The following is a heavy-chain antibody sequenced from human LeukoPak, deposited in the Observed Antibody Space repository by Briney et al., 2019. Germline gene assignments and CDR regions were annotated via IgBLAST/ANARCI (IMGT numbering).Heavy chain of an antibody. CDR3: AKDRSSSWDWYFDL. V-gene: IGHV3-53*05. Sequence: GGSLRLSCAASGFTVSSNYMSWVRQAPGKGLEWVSVIYSGGSTYYADSVKGRFTISRDNSKNTLYLQMNSLRAEDTAVYYCAKDRSSSWDWYFDLWGRGTLVTVSS. D-gene: IGHD6-13*01. J-gene: IGHJ2*01. CDR1: GFTVSSNY. CDR2: IYSGGST.